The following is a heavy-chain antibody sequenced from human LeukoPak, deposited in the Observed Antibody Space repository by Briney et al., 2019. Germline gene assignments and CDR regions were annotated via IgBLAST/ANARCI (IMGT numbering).Heavy chain of an antibody. J-gene: IGHJ4*02. CDR3: ARDFGSGVFDY. D-gene: IGHD3-10*01. V-gene: IGHV4-34*01. CDR2: INHSGSA. CDR1: GGSFSGYY. Sequence: SETLSLTCAVYGGSFSGYYWSWIRQPPGKGLEWIGEINHSGSANYNPSLKSRVTISVYTSKNQFSLKLSSVTAADTAVYYCARDFGSGVFDYWGQGTLVTVSS.